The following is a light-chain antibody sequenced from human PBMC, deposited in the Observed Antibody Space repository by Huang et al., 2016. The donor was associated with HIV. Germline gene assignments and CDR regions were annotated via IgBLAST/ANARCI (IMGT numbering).Light chain of an antibody. J-gene: IGKJ4*01. CDR1: QSISSY. CDR2: GAS. V-gene: IGKV3-15*01. Sequence: EIVMTQSPATLSVSPGESATLSCRASQSISSYLAWYQQRPGQAPRLLIYGASTRASGVPARFSGSGSGTEFTLTISSLQSEDFALYYCQQYNDWYPLTFGGGTKVEIK. CDR3: QQYNDWYPLT.